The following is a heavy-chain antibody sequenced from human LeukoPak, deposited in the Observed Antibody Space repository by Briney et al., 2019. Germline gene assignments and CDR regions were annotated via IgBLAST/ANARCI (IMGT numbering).Heavy chain of an antibody. D-gene: IGHD3-10*01. Sequence: PGGSLRLSCAASGFTFSSYSMNGVRQAPGKGLEWVSSISSSSSYIYYADSVKGRFTISRDNAKNSLYLQMNSLRAEDTAVYYCARDRRGSYYNVACYYYMDVWGKGTTVTVSS. CDR1: GFTFSSYS. CDR3: ARDRRGSYYNVACYYYMDV. J-gene: IGHJ6*03. CDR2: ISSSSSYI. V-gene: IGHV3-21*01.